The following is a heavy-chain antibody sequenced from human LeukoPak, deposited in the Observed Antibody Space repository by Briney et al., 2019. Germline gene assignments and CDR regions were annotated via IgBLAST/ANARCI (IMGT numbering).Heavy chain of an antibody. CDR1: RFTFSYYS. CDR2: TSSSSSTI. CDR3: ARDYGSGSYYNPLDY. J-gene: IGHJ4*02. D-gene: IGHD3-10*01. Sequence: GGSLRLSCAASRFTFSYYSMNWVRQAPGKGLEWVSYTSSSSSTIYYADSVKGRFTISRDNAKNSLYLQMNSLRAEDTAVYYCARDYGSGSYYNPLDYWGQGTLVTVSS. V-gene: IGHV3-48*04.